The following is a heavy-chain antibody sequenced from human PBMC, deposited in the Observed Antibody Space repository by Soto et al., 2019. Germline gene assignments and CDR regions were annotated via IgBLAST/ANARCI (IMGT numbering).Heavy chain of an antibody. J-gene: IGHJ4*02. CDR2: TYHSGIT. CDR1: GASISSGNHY. V-gene: IGHV4-61*01. D-gene: IGHD6-19*01. CDR3: ARGWDANS. Sequence: QVQMQESGPGLVKPSETLSLTCTVSGASISSGNHYWSWVRQPPGKGLEWIGYTYHSGITNYNPSLKGRVTQSAATSRYQFSLKVHSVTAADTGVYYCARGWDANSWGQGTLLTVSS.